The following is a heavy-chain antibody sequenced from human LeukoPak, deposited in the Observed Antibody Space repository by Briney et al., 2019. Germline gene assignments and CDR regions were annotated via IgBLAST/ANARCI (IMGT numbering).Heavy chain of an antibody. CDR3: ARDLSPDDSSGYYYGPFDY. CDR2: ISSSSSYI. CDR1: GFTFSSYS. J-gene: IGHJ4*02. D-gene: IGHD3-22*01. V-gene: IGHV3-21*01. Sequence: GGSLRLSCAASGFTFSSYSMNWVRQAPGKGLEWVSSISSSSSYIYYADSVKGRFTISRDNAKNSLYLQMNSLRAEDTAVYYCARDLSPDDSSGYYYGPFDYWGQGTLVTVSS.